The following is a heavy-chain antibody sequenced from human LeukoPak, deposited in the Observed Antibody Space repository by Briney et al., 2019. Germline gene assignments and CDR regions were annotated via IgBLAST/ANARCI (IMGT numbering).Heavy chain of an antibody. CDR2: ISSSSSYI. CDR1: GFTFSSYS. J-gene: IGHJ4*02. D-gene: IGHD3-22*01. V-gene: IGHV3-21*01. CDR3: ARDGDSSGYQGVNDY. Sequence: PGGSLRLSCAASGFTFSSYSINWVRQAPGKGLEWVSSISSSSSYIYYADSVKGRFTISRDNAKNSLYLQMNSLRAEDTAVYYCARDGDSSGYQGVNDYWGQGTLVTVSS.